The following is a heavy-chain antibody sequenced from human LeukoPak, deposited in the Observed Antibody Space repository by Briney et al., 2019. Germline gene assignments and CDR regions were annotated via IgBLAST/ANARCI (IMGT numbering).Heavy chain of an antibody. J-gene: IGHJ4*02. CDR1: GFTFSSYG. V-gene: IGHV3-30*18. CDR3: AKEKGYSSSSSPYYFDY. D-gene: IGHD6-6*01. Sequence: GRSLRLSCAASGFTFSSYGMHWVRQAPGRGLEWVAFISYEGSIRYYAESVKGRFTISRDNSKNMVYLQMNSLRAEDTAVYYCAKEKGYSSSSSPYYFDYWGQGTLVTVSS. CDR2: ISYEGSIR.